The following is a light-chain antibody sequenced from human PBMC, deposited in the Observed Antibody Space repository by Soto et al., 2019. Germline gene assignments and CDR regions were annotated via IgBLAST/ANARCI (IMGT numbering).Light chain of an antibody. CDR3: QQYYGTLYT. Sequence: DIVMTQSPDSLAVSLGERATINCKSSQSVLYSSNNKNYLAWYQQKPGQPPKLLIYWASTRESGVPDRFSGSGSGTDFTLTISSLHAEDVAVYYCQQYYGTLYTFGQGTKLEIK. J-gene: IGKJ2*01. V-gene: IGKV4-1*01. CDR1: QSVLYSSNNKNY. CDR2: WAS.